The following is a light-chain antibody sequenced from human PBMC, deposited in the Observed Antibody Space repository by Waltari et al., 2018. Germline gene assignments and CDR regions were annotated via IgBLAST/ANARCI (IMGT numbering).Light chain of an antibody. CDR3: YSTDSSGNVQV. CDR2: EDV. CDR1: ALPKKY. J-gene: IGLJ2*01. V-gene: IGLV3-10*01. Sequence: SYELTQPPSVSVSPGQTARITCSGGALPKKYAYWYQQKSGQAPVQVIYEDVKRPSGIPEIFSGSSSGTMVTLTISGAQVEDEADYYCYSTDSSGNVQVFGGGTKLTVL.